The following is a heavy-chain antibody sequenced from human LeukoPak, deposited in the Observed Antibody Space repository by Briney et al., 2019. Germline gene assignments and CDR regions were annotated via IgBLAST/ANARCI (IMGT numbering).Heavy chain of an antibody. CDR1: GYTFTSYG. V-gene: IGHV1-18*01. CDR2: ISAYNGNT. D-gene: IGHD3-22*01. J-gene: IGHJ6*02. Sequence: ASVKVSCKASGYTFTSYGISWVRQAPGQGLEWMGWISAYNGNTNYAQKLQGRVTMTTDTSTSTAYMELSSLRSEDTAVYYCARDYDSSGYYYYGMDVWGQGTTVTVSS. CDR3: ARDYDSSGYYYYGMDV.